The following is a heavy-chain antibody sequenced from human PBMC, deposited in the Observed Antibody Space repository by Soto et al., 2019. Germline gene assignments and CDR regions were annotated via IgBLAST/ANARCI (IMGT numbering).Heavy chain of an antibody. J-gene: IGHJ4*02. CDR2: IWYGGSDK. Sequence: QVQLVESGGGVVQPGRSLRLSCAASGFTFSNYGMHWVRQAPGKGLEWVAGIWYGGSDKYYANSVKGRFTISRDNSKNTLYLQMNSLRAEDTAVYYCARDNYGGNSRFDYWGQGTLVTVSS. CDR3: ARDNYGGNSRFDY. D-gene: IGHD4-17*01. V-gene: IGHV3-33*01. CDR1: GFTFSNYG.